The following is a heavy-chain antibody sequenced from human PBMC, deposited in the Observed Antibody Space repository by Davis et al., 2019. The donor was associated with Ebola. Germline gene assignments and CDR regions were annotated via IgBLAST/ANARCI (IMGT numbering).Heavy chain of an antibody. CDR1: GGTFSSYA. CDR3: ARGGSAYCSGGSCLYNWFNP. CDR2: IIPIFGTA. V-gene: IGHV1-69*06. J-gene: IGHJ5*02. Sequence: SVKVSCKASGGTFSSYAISWVRQAPGQGLEWMGGIIPIFGTANYAQKFQGRVTITADKSTSTAYMELSSLRSEDTAVYYCARGGSAYCSGGSCLYNWFNPWGQGTLVTVSS. D-gene: IGHD2-15*01.